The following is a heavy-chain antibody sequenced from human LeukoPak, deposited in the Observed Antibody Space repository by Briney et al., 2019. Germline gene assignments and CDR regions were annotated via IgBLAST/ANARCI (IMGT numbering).Heavy chain of an antibody. D-gene: IGHD6-19*01. V-gene: IGHV4-34*01. CDR3: ARHSGSRTKFYYFDY. CDR1: GGSFSGYY. Sequence: SETVSLTCAVYGGSFSGYYWSWIRQPPGKGPEWIGEINHSGSTNYNPSLKSRVTISVDTSKNQFSLKLSSVTAADTAVYYCARHSGSRTKFYYFDYWGQGTLVTVSS. J-gene: IGHJ4*02. CDR2: INHSGST.